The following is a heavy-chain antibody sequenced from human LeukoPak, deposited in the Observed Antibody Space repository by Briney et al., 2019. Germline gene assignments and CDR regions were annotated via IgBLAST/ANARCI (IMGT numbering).Heavy chain of an antibody. CDR3: ARGLHREGYFDL. CDR1: GLTLNNYA. D-gene: IGHD1-26*01. Sequence: GGSLRLSCAASGLTLNNYAMNWVRQAAGKGLEWVSAIGTAGDTYYVDSVKGRFTISRENAKNSLYLQMNSLRAGDTAVYYCARGLHREGYFDLWGRGTLVTVSS. J-gene: IGHJ2*01. V-gene: IGHV3-13*01. CDR2: IGTAGDT.